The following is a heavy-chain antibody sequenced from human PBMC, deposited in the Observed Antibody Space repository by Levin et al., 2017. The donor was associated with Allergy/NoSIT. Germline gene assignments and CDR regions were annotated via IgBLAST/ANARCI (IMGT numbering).Heavy chain of an antibody. V-gene: IGHV3-30-3*01. Sequence: PGGSLRLSCAASGFTFSNYAFHWVRQAPGKGLEWVALISYDGIYTFYTDSLKGRFTISRDNSKNTLYLQMNSLRPEDTSVYYCSRVSTGTAYDYYYGMDVWGQGTTVTVSS. CDR2: ISYDGIYT. D-gene: IGHD4-17*01. J-gene: IGHJ6*02. CDR1: GFTFSNYA. CDR3: SRVSTGTAYDYYYGMDV.